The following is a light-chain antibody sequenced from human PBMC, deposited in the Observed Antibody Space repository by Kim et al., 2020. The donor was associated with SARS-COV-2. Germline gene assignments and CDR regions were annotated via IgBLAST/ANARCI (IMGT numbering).Light chain of an antibody. V-gene: IGLV3-1*01. CDR2: QDS. CDR3: QAWDSSTAV. CDR1: KLGEKY. J-gene: IGLJ3*02. Sequence: VSPGNTASTPGSEVKLGEKYAGWYQQKPGQSPVLVIYQDSKRPSGIPERFSGSNSGNTATLTISGTQAMDEADYYCQAWDSSTAVFGGGTQLTVL.